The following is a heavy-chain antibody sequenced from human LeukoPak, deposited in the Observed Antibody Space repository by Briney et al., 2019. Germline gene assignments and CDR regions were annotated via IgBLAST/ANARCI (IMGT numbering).Heavy chain of an antibody. CDR2: TKPDGSAE. CDR3: ARDGGVHTNFDH. Sequence: GGSLRLSCAASGFSFRNYWMGWVRQAPGKGLEWVANTKPDGSAEYYADSVRGRFSTSRDNANNLLYLQMNSLRAEDTAVYYCARDGGVHTNFDHWGQGTLVTVSS. V-gene: IGHV3-7*03. J-gene: IGHJ4*02. D-gene: IGHD1-1*01. CDR1: GFSFRNYW.